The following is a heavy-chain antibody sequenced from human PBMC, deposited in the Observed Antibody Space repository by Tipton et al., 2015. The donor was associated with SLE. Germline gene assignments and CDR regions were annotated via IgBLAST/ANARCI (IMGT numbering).Heavy chain of an antibody. J-gene: IGHJ6*03. CDR1: GGSVSRGSYY. D-gene: IGHD5-12*01. CDR3: ARERNSGYDWGHYYYFMDV. V-gene: IGHV4-31*03. Sequence: TLSLTCSVSGGSVSRGSYYWSWIRQPPGKGLEWIGYIYHSGSTYYNPSRKSRVTISVDTSKNQFSLKLSSVTAADTAVYYCARERNSGYDWGHYYYFMDVWGEGTTVTVSS. CDR2: IYHSGST.